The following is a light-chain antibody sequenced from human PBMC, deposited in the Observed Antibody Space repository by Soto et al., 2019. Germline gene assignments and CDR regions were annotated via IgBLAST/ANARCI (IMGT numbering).Light chain of an antibody. CDR1: SSDVGGYNF. Sequence: QSVLTQPASVSGSPGQSIAISCTGTSSDVGGYNFVSWYQQHPHKAPKLMISDVSNRPSGVSNRFSGSKSGNTASLTISGXXXXDEADYYCSSYTSSSTYVFGTGTKLTVL. CDR3: SSYTSSSTYV. CDR2: DVS. V-gene: IGLV2-14*01. J-gene: IGLJ1*01.